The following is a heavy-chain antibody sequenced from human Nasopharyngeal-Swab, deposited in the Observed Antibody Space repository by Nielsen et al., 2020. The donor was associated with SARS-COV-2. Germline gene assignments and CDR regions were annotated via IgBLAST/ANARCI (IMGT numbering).Heavy chain of an antibody. V-gene: IGHV1-46*01. J-gene: IGHJ6*04. CDR2: INHTDGST. D-gene: IGHD1-7*01. CDR1: GYTFTSYY. CDR3: ARVLPFRITGTSGMDV. Sequence: ASVKVSCKASGYTFTSYYLHWVRQAPGQGLEGMGIINHTDGSTSYAQKFEGRVTMTRVTSTSTVYMELNSLRSEDTAVYYCARVLPFRITGTSGMDVWGKGTTVTVSS.